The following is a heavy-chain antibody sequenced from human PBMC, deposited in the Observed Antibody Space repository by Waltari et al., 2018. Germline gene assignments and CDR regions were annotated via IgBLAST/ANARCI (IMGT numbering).Heavy chain of an antibody. Sequence: EVQLVESGGGLIQPGGSLRLSCAASGFTVSSNYMSWVRQAPGKGLEWVSVIYSGGSTYYADSVKGRFTISRDNSKNTLYLQMNSLRAEDTAVYYCASSVAGYYYYYGMDVWGQGTTVTVSS. CDR3: ASSVAGYYYYYGMDV. J-gene: IGHJ6*02. CDR2: IYSGGST. CDR1: GFTVSSNY. D-gene: IGHD6-19*01. V-gene: IGHV3-53*01.